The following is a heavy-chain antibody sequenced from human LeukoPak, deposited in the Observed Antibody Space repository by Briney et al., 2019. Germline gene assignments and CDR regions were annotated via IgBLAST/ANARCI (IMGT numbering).Heavy chain of an antibody. J-gene: IGHJ6*02. CDR1: GFNFSIYS. D-gene: IGHD2-2*01. Sequence: GGSLRLSCAASGFNFSIYSMNWVRQAPGKGLEWVSVMYSGGSTFYGDSVKGRFTISRDNSMNTLYLQMNSLRVDDTAVYYCAREQVVVGRGYYGMDVWGQGTTVTVSS. V-gene: IGHV3-66*01. CDR2: MYSGGST. CDR3: AREQVVVGRGYYGMDV.